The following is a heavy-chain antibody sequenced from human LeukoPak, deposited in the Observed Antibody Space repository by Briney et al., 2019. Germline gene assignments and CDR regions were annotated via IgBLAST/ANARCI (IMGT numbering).Heavy chain of an antibody. Sequence: ASVKVSCKASGYTFTGYYMHWVRQAPGQGLEWMGWINPNSGGTNYAQKFQGWVTMTRDTSISTACMELSRLRSDDTAVYYCARGGSTDSGDFDYWGQGTLVTVSS. J-gene: IGHJ4*02. V-gene: IGHV1-2*04. CDR3: ARGGSTDSGDFDY. D-gene: IGHD4-17*01. CDR1: GYTFTGYY. CDR2: INPNSGGT.